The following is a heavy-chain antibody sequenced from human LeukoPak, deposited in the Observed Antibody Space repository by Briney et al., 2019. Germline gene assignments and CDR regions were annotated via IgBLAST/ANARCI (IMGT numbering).Heavy chain of an antibody. V-gene: IGHV3-21*01. CDR2: ISSSSSYI. D-gene: IGHD3-3*01. J-gene: IGHJ3*02. CDR1: GFTFSSYS. CDR3: ARDLGITSLTPDAFDI. Sequence: PGGSLRLSCAASGFTFSSYSMNWVRQAPGKGLEWVSSISSSSSYIYYADSVKGRFTISRDNAKNSLYLQMNSLRAEDTAVYYCARDLGITSLTPDAFDIWGQGTMVTVSS.